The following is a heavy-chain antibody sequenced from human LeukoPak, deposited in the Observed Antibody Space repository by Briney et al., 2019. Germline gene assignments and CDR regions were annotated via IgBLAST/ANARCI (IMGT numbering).Heavy chain of an antibody. J-gene: IGHJ4*02. Sequence: GASVKVSCKASGYTFTSYGISWVRQAPGQGLEWMGWISAYNGNTNYAQNLQGRVTMTTDTSTSTAYMELRSLRSDDTAVYYCAWRDYYDSSGYYSWGQGTLVTVSS. V-gene: IGHV1-18*01. CDR1: GYTFTSYG. CDR2: ISAYNGNT. D-gene: IGHD3-22*01. CDR3: AWRDYYDSSGYYS.